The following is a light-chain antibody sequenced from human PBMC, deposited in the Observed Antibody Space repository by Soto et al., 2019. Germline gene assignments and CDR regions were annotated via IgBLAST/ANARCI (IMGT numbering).Light chain of an antibody. J-gene: IGKJ4*01. V-gene: IGKV1-12*01. CDR2: AAS. CDR1: QGISSW. CDR3: QQTTSFPLT. Sequence: DIQMTQSPSFVSASVGDRVTITCRASQGISSWLAWYQHKPGRAPKLLIHAASSLESGVPSRFXGXGXGTXXXXXXXXXQPEDFATYYCQQTTSFPLTFGGGTKVEXX.